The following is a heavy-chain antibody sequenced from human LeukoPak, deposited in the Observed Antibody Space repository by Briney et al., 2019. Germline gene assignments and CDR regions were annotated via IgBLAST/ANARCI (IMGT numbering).Heavy chain of an antibody. J-gene: IGHJ2*01. V-gene: IGHV4-59*01. CDR1: GDSISRYY. Sequence: SETLSLTCTVSGDSISRYYWGWVRQPPGKGLAWIGYIYHNGSTTYNPSLKSRVTISVDTSKNQFSLKLSSVTAADTAVYYCARGGTAYFDLWGRGTLVTVSS. CDR2: IYHNGST. CDR3: ARGGTAYFDL. D-gene: IGHD2-15*01.